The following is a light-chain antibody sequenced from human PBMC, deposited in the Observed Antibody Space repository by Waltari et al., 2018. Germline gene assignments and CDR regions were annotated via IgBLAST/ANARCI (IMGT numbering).Light chain of an antibody. CDR2: EVS. CDR1: SSDVRGYNY. Sequence: QSALTQPPSASGSPGQSVTISCTGTSSDVRGYNYVSWYQQHPGKAPKLMIYEVSKRPYGGPERLSGPKSGNPASLTVSWLQAEYEADYYCSSYAGTDVVFGGGTKLTVL. CDR3: SSYAGTDVV. J-gene: IGLJ2*01. V-gene: IGLV2-8*01.